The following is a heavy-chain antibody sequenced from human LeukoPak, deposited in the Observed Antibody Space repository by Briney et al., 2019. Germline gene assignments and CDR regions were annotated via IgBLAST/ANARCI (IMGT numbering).Heavy chain of an antibody. D-gene: IGHD3-10*01. Sequence: SETLSLTCTVYGGSFSGYYWSWIRQPPGKGLEWIGEINHSGSTNYNPSLKSRVTISVDTSKNQFSLKLSSVTAADTAVYYCARPKSMVRGVYRSYYFDYWGQGTLVTVSS. J-gene: IGHJ4*02. CDR1: GGSFSGYY. CDR3: ARPKSMVRGVYRSYYFDY. V-gene: IGHV4-34*01. CDR2: INHSGST.